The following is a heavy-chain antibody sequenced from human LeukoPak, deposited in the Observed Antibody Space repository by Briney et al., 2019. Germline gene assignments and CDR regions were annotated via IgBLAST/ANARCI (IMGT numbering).Heavy chain of an antibody. CDR3: AKEMTTVVLYYFDY. Sequence: PGGSLRLSCAASGFTFSSYAMSWVRQAPGKGLEWVSGVSGSGGTTYYADSVKGRFTISRDNSKNTLYLQMNSLRAEDTAVYYCAKEMTTVVLYYFDYWGQGTLVTVSS. CDR2: VSGSGGTT. V-gene: IGHV3-23*01. J-gene: IGHJ4*02. CDR1: GFTFSSYA. D-gene: IGHD4-23*01.